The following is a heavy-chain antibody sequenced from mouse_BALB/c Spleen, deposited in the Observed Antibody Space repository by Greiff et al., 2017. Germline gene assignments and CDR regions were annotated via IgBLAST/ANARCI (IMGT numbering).Heavy chain of an antibody. CDR3: ARGGTGFAY. D-gene: IGHD3-3*01. CDR2: ISSGSSTI. J-gene: IGHJ3*01. V-gene: IGHV5-17*02. CDR1: GFTFSSFG. Sequence: EVQLVESGGGLVQPGGSRKLSCVASGFTFSSFGMHWVRQAPEKGLEWVAYISSGSSTIYYADTVKGRFTISRDNPKNTLFLQMTSLRSEDTAMYYCARGGTGFAYWGQGTLVTVSA.